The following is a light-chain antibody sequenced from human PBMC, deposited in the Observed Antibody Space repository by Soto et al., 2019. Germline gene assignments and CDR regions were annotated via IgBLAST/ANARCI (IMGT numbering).Light chain of an antibody. CDR2: EVT. J-gene: IGLJ3*02. V-gene: IGLV2-8*01. CDR1: SSDVGAYKY. CDR3: TSYVGNDIWV. Sequence: QSALTQPPSASGSPGQSVTISCTGTSSDVGAYKYVSWYQQYPGKALKLMIYEVTKRPSRVPDRFSGSKSGNTASLTVSGLQAEDEADYYCTSYVGNDIWVFGGGTKLTVL.